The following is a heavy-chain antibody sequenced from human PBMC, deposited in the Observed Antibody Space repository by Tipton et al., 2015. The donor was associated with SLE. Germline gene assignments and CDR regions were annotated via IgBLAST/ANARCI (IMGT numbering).Heavy chain of an antibody. D-gene: IGHD3-16*01. V-gene: IGHV4-59*12. CDR2: IYYSGST. CDR3: ARVGAGPRLFDY. CDR1: GGSFSIYY. Sequence: TLSLTCTVSGGSFSIYYWSWIRQPPGKGLEWIGYIYYSGSTYYNPSLRSRVTISVDTSKNQFSLKLTSVTAADTAVYYCARVGAGPRLFDYWGQGTLVTVSS. J-gene: IGHJ4*02.